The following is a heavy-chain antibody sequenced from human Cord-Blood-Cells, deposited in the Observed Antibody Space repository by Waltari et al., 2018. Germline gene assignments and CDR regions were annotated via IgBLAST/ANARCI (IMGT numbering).Heavy chain of an antibody. V-gene: IGHV4-39*01. CDR1: GGSISSSSYY. Sequence: QLQLQESGPGLVKPSETLSLTCTVSGGSISSSSYYWGWIRQPPGKGLEWIGSIYYSGSTYYTPSLKSRVTISVDTSKTQFSLRLSSVTAADTAVDYCARQFMITFGGVIGYYYGMDVWGQGTTVTVSS. J-gene: IGHJ6*02. CDR3: ARQFMITFGGVIGYYYGMDV. CDR2: IYYSGST. D-gene: IGHD3-16*01.